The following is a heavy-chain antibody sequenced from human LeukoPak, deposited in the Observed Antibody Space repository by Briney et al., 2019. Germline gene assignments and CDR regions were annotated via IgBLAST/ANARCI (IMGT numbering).Heavy chain of an antibody. CDR3: AAVPTVTMNYYYYGMDV. CDR1: GFTFTSSA. D-gene: IGHD4-17*01. Sequence: SVKVSCKTSGFTFTSSALQWVRQARAQRLEWIGGIVVGSGNTNYAQKFQERVTITRDMSTSTAYMELSSLTPEDTAVYYCAAVPTVTMNYYYYGMDVWGKGTTVTVSS. J-gene: IGHJ6*04. V-gene: IGHV1-58*01. CDR2: IVVGSGNT.